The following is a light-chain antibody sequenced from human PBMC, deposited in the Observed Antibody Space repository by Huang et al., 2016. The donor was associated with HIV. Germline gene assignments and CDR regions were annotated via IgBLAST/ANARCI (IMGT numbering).Light chain of an antibody. V-gene: IGKV3-11*01. J-gene: IGKJ1*01. CDR2: DAS. CDR1: QGTRNY. CDR3: QLRTDWSWT. Sequence: EAVLTQSPGTLSLSPGERATLSCRASQGTRNYLAWYQQKPGQAPRRLIYDASKRATGIPARFSGSGSGTDFTLTISSLEPEDFAVYYCQLRTDWSWTFGQGTKVEIK.